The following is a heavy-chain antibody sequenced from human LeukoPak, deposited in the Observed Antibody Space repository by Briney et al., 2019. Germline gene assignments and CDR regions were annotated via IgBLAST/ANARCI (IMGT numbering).Heavy chain of an antibody. D-gene: IGHD3-10*01. CDR3: ARGLLPRRGYYYGMDV. Sequence: PSETLSLTCTVSGGSISSYYWSWIRQPAGKGLEWIGRIYTSGSTNYNPSLKSRVTTSVDTSKNQFSLKLSSVTAADTAVYYCARGLLPRRGYYYGMDVWGQGTTVTVSS. CDR1: GGSISSYY. J-gene: IGHJ6*02. CDR2: IYTSGST. V-gene: IGHV4-4*07.